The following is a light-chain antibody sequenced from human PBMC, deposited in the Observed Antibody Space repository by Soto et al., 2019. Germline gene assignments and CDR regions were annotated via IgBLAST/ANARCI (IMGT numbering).Light chain of an antibody. CDR3: QAYDYSLTASV. J-gene: IGLJ3*02. V-gene: IGLV1-40*01. CDR1: TSNLGAGYD. Sequence: QSVLTQPPSVSGAPGQRVTLSCTGNTSNLGAGYDVHWYQQLPGAAPKLVIFGNRNRPSEVPERFSGSKSGTSASLAITGLQAEDEADYYCQAYDYSLTASVFGGGTKVTVL. CDR2: GNR.